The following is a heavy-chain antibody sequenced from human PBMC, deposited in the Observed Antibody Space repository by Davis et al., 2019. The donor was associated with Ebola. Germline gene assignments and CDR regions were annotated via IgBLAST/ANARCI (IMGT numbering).Heavy chain of an antibody. Sequence: GESLKISCAASGFTVSSNHMSWVRQAPGKGLEWVSVIYDQTTAYAESVRGRFIISRDKSNNTLYLDMNSLRVDDTAVYYCATTQWLREFDNWGQGTLVTVSS. D-gene: IGHD6-19*01. V-gene: IGHV3-53*05. CDR3: ATTQWLREFDN. CDR2: IYDQTT. CDR1: GFTVSSNH. J-gene: IGHJ4*02.